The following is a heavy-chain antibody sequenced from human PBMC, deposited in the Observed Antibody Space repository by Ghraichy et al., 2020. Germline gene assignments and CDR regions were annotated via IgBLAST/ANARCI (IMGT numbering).Heavy chain of an antibody. V-gene: IGHV3-73*01. CDR1: GFIFGASG. D-gene: IGHD7-27*01. CDR3: TSARNWGSWRHFDL. CDR2: ISSKPNNYAT. J-gene: IGHJ4*02. Sequence: GGSLRLSCAASGFIFGASGMHWVRQASGKGLEWVGRISSKPNNYATAYAASVKVRFTISRDDSATTTYLHMNSLKTEDTAVYYCTSARNWGSWRHFDLWGQGTLVTVSS.